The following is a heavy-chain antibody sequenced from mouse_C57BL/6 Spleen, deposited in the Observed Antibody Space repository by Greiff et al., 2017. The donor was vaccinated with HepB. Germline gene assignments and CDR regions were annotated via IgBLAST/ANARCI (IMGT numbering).Heavy chain of an antibody. CDR1: GYTFTSYW. Sequence: QVQLQQPGAELVRPGTSVKLSCKASGYTFTSYWMHWVKQRPGQGLEWIGVIDPSDSYTNYNQKFKGKATLTVDTSSSTAYMQLSSLTSEDSAVYYCAREGGGYPYWGFDVWGTGTTVTVSS. J-gene: IGHJ1*03. CDR3: AREGGGYPYWGFDV. V-gene: IGHV1-59*01. D-gene: IGHD2-2*01. CDR2: IDPSDSYT.